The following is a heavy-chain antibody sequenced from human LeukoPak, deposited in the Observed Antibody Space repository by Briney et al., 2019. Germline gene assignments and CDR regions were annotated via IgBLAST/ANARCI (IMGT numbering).Heavy chain of an antibody. CDR1: GGSISSYY. V-gene: IGHV4-4*07. CDR2: IYTSGST. CDR3: AGSSAFDAFDI. Sequence: SETLSLTCTVSGGSISSYYWSWIRQPAGKGLEWIGRIYTSGSTNYNPSLKSRVTISVDTSKTQFSLKLSSVTAADTAVYYCAGSSAFDAFDIWGQGTMVTVSS. D-gene: IGHD3-22*01. J-gene: IGHJ3*02.